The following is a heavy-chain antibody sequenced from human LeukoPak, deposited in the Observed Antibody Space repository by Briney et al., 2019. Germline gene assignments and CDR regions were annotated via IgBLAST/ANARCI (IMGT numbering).Heavy chain of an antibody. J-gene: IGHJ4*02. CDR3: ARDRGTTSSAGYYFDY. V-gene: IGHV3-23*01. Sequence: GGSLRLSCAASGFTFSSYAMSWVRQAPGKGLEWVSAISGSGGSTYYADSVKGRFTISRDNSKNTLYLQMDSLRAEDTAVYYCARDRGTTSSAGYYFDYWGQGTLVTVSS. CDR1: GFTFSSYA. D-gene: IGHD6-6*01. CDR2: ISGSGGST.